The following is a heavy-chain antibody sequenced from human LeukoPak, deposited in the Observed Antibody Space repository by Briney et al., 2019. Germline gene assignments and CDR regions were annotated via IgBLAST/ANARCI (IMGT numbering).Heavy chain of an antibody. CDR3: ARGTSSGWYGFDS. Sequence: PSETLSLTCSVSGGSISSYYWSWIRQPPGKGLEWIGYIYYSGTTSYNPSLKSRVTISVDTSKNQFSLKLNSVTAADTAVYYCARGTSSGWYGFDSWGQGTLVTVSS. CDR2: IYYSGTT. D-gene: IGHD6-19*01. CDR1: GGSISSYY. J-gene: IGHJ4*02. V-gene: IGHV4-59*01.